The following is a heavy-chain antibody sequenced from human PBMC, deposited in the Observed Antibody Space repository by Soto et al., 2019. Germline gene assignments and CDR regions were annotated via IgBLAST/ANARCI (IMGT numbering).Heavy chain of an antibody. J-gene: IGHJ6*03. D-gene: IGHD1-26*01. CDR1: GGSIISGGYY. Sequence: PSETLSLTCTVSGGSIISGGYYWSWIRKHPGKGLEWIGYIYYSGSTYYNPSLKSRVTISVDTSKNQFSLKLSSVTAADTAVYYCARDVGWPDPTGYMDVWGKGTTVTVSS. CDR2: IYYSGST. V-gene: IGHV4-31*03. CDR3: ARDVGWPDPTGYMDV.